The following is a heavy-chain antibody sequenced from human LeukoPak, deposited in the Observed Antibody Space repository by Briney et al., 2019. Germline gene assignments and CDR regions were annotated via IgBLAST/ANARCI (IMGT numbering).Heavy chain of an antibody. Sequence: GGSLRLSCAASGFTVSSNYMSWVRQAPGEGLEWVAIISSGGNTYYADSVKGRFTISRDNSKNTLYLQMNSLRAEDTAVYYCAKDKSGGYDYWGQGTLVTVSS. D-gene: IGHD3-10*01. CDR2: ISSGGNT. J-gene: IGHJ4*02. CDR1: GFTVSSNY. CDR3: AKDKSGGYDY. V-gene: IGHV3-53*05.